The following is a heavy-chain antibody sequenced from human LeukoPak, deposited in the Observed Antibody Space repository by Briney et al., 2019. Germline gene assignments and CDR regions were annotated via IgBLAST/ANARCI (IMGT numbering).Heavy chain of an antibody. CDR2: ISGSCGST. D-gene: IGHD3-3*01. Sequence: PGGSLRLSCAASGFPFSSYPMSWVRHAPGKGLEWDSAISGSCGSTYYADSVKGRFTISRDNSKNTLYLQMNSLRAEDTSVYYCAENGDDFWSGYLEYWGQGTLVTVSS. J-gene: IGHJ4*02. V-gene: IGHV3-23*01. CDR1: GFPFSSYP. CDR3: AENGDDFWSGYLEY.